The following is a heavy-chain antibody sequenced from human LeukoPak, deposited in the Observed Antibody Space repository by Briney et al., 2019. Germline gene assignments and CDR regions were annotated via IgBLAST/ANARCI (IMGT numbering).Heavy chain of an antibody. Sequence: SETLSLTCTVSGGSISSYYWSWIRQPPGKGLEWIGYIYYSGSTNYNPSLKSRVTISVDTSKNQFSLKLRSVTAADTAVYYCARHTADYYYYGMDVWGQGTTVTVSS. J-gene: IGHJ6*02. CDR2: IYYSGST. CDR1: GGSISSYY. V-gene: IGHV4-59*08. D-gene: IGHD3-10*01. CDR3: ARHTADYYYYGMDV.